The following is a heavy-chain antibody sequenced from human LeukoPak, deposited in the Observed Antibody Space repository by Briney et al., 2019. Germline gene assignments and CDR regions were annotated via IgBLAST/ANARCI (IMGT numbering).Heavy chain of an antibody. CDR3: AKLGLYCGSDCYSEGGWFDP. CDR1: GYSFTNYW. J-gene: IGHJ5*02. D-gene: IGHD2-21*02. Sequence: GESLKISCKGSGYSFTNYWIGWVRQMPGKGLEWMGIIFPGDSDTRYSPSFQGQVTISADKSINTAYVQWSSLKASDTAMYYCAKLGLYCGSDCYSEGGWFDPWGQGTLVTVSS. CDR2: IFPGDSDT. V-gene: IGHV5-51*01.